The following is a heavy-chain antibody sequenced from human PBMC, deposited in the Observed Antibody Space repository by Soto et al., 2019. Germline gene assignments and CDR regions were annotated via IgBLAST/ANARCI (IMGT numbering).Heavy chain of an antibody. Sequence: EVQLVESGGGLVKPGGSLRLSCAASGFTFSNAWMSWVRQAPGKGLEWVGRIKSKTDGGTTDYAAPVKGRFNISRDDSKNTLYLQMNSLKTEDAAVYYCTTDSLVLRFLEWAFDPWGQGTLVTVSS. J-gene: IGHJ5*02. D-gene: IGHD3-3*01. V-gene: IGHV3-15*01. CDR2: IKSKTDGGTT. CDR3: TTDSLVLRFLEWAFDP. CDR1: GFTFSNAW.